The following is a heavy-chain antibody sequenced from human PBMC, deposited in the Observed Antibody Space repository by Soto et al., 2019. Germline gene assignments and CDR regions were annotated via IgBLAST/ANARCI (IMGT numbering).Heavy chain of an antibody. Sequence: GSLRLSCEASGFAFTTYWMHCVLQCPVKGLVWVSGIKSDGTTTTYADSVKGRFTISRDNAKNTLYLQMSSLSAEDTAVYYCASLFASTYTPRPFDHWGQGTQVTVSS. CDR1: GFAFTTYW. D-gene: IGHD2-2*02. V-gene: IGHV3-74*01. J-gene: IGHJ4*02. CDR2: IKSDGTTT. CDR3: ASLFASTYTPRPFDH.